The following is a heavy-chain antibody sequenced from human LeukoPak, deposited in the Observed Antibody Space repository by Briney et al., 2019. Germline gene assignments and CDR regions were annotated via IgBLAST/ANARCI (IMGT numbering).Heavy chain of an antibody. CDR1: GGTFSSYA. CDR3: ARAPDYYDSSGYQANWFDP. V-gene: IGHV1-69*04. D-gene: IGHD3-22*01. CDR2: IIPILGIA. J-gene: IGHJ5*02. Sequence: ASVKVSYKASGGTFSSYAISWVRQAPGQGLEWMGRIIPILGIANYAQKFQGRVTITADKSTSTAYMELSSLRSEDTAVYYCARAPDYYDSSGYQANWFDPWGQGTLVTVSS.